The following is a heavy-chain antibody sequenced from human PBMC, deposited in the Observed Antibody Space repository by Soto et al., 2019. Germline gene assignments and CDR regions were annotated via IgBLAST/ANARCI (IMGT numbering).Heavy chain of an antibody. Sequence: QVQLVESGGGVVQPGRSLRLSCAASGFTFSTYGMHWVRQAPGTGLEWVAVISYDGSNKYYADSVKGRFTISRDNSKNTLYLKINSPRAEDTAVYYCAKGDCISTSCYYFDYWGQGTLVTVSS. J-gene: IGHJ4*02. CDR2: ISYDGSNK. D-gene: IGHD2-2*01. CDR3: AKGDCISTSCYYFDY. V-gene: IGHV3-30*18. CDR1: GFTFSTYG.